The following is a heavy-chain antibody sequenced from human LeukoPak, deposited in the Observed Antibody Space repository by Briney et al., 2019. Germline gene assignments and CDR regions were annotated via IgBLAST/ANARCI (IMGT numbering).Heavy chain of an antibody. D-gene: IGHD6-13*01. V-gene: IGHV4-39*01. CDR2: IYYSGST. J-gene: IGHJ4*02. Sequence: PSETLSLTCTVSGGSISSSSYYWGWIRQPPGKGLEWIGSIYYSGSTYYSPSLKSRVTISVDTSKNQFSLKLSSVTAADTAVYYRARRWLAAAAFDYWGQGTLVTVSS. CDR1: GGSISSSSYY. CDR3: ARRWLAAAAFDY.